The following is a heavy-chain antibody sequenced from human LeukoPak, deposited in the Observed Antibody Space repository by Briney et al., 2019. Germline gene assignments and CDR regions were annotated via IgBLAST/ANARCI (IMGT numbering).Heavy chain of an antibody. CDR1: GFTFSSYG. Sequence: GGSLRLSCAASGFTFSSYGMNWVRQAPGKGLEWVSSISSSSSYIYYADSVKGRFTISRDNAKNSLYLQMNSLRAEDTAVYYCARGQQLDEGWFDPWGQGTLVTVSS. J-gene: IGHJ5*02. CDR2: ISSSSSYI. CDR3: ARGQQLDEGWFDP. V-gene: IGHV3-21*01. D-gene: IGHD6-13*01.